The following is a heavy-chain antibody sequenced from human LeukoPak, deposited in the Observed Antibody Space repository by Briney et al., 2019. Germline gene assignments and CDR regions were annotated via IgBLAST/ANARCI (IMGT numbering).Heavy chain of an antibody. CDR2: INHSGST. V-gene: IGHV4-34*01. J-gene: IGHJ4*02. D-gene: IGHD7-27*01. CDR1: GGSLSDYY. CDR3: AREGEHLTGDYDY. Sequence: SETLSLTCAVYGGSLSDYYWSWIRQPPGKGLEWIGEINHSGSTNYKPSLKSRITISVDTSKNQFSLKLSSVTAADTAVYYCAREGEHLTGDYDYWGQGTLVTVSS.